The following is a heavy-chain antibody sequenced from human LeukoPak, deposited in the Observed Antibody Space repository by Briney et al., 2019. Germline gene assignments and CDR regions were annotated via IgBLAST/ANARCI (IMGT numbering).Heavy chain of an antibody. J-gene: IGHJ4*02. D-gene: IGHD5-18*01. CDR3: AKALIPGFSYGYLFFDY. V-gene: IGHV3-23*01. Sequence: PGGSLRLSCAASGFTFSSYAMSWVRQAPGKGLEWVSAISGSGGSTYYADSVKGRFTISRDNPKNTLYLQMNSLRAEDTAVYYCAKALIPGFSYGYLFFDYWGQGTLVTVSS. CDR2: ISGSGGST. CDR1: GFTFSSYA.